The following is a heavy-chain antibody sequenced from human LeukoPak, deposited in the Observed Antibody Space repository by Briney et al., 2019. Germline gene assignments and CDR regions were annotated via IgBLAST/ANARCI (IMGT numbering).Heavy chain of an antibody. D-gene: IGHD3-3*01. CDR1: GYTFTGYY. V-gene: IGHV1-2*02. Sequence: ASVKVSCKASGYTFTGYYMHWVRQAPGQGLEWMGWINPNSGGTNYAQKFQGRVTLTRDTSISTAYMELSRLRSDDTAVYYCARDHVLRFLEWLFDYWGQGTLVTVSS. CDR2: INPNSGGT. CDR3: ARDHVLRFLEWLFDY. J-gene: IGHJ4*02.